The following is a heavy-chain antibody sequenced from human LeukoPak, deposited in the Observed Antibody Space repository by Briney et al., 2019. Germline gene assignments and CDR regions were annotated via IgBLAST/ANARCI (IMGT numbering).Heavy chain of an antibody. V-gene: IGHV3-23*01. CDR3: AKGPYDSSGSDY. CDR1: GFTFSSYA. J-gene: IGHJ4*02. Sequence: GGSLRLSCAASGFTFSSYAVSWVRQAPGKGLEWVSAISGSGGSTYYGDSVKGRFTISRDNSKNTLYLQMNSLRAEDTAVYYCAKGPYDSSGSDYWGQGTLVTVSS. D-gene: IGHD3-22*01. CDR2: ISGSGGST.